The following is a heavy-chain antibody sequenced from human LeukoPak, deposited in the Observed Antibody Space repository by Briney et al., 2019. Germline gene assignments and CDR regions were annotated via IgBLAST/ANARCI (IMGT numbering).Heavy chain of an antibody. D-gene: IGHD2-2*01. J-gene: IGHJ6*03. V-gene: IGHV1-2*06. CDR3: ARHVYCRSTSCSYYYYYMDV. Sequence: EASVEVSCKASGYTFTDYYMHWVRQAPGQGLEWMGRINPNSGGTNYAQKVQGRVTMTRDTSISTAYMELSSLRSDDTAVYFCARHVYCRSTSCSYYYYYMDVWGKGTTVTVSS. CDR2: INPNSGGT. CDR1: GYTFTDYY.